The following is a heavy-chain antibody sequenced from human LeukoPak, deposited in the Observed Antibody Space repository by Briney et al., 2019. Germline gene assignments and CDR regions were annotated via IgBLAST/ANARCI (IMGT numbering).Heavy chain of an antibody. J-gene: IGHJ4*02. V-gene: IGHV3-7*01. D-gene: IGHD3-10*01. CDR1: GFTFSSYA. Sequence: GGSLRLSCAASGFTFSSYAMSWVRQAPGKGLEWVANIKQDGSEKYYVDSVKGRFTISRDNAKNSLYLQMNSLRAEDTAVYYCARDWFVPGGTTNFDYWGQGTLVTVSS. CDR2: IKQDGSEK. CDR3: ARDWFVPGGTTNFDY.